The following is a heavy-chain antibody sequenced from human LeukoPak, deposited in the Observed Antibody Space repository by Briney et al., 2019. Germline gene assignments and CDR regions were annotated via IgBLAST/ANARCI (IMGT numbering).Heavy chain of an antibody. Sequence: PSETLSLTCAVYGGSFSSYYWSWIRQPPGKGLEWIGYIYYSGSTNYNPSLKSRVTISVDTSKNQFSLKLSSVTAADTAVYYCVRARVAGKRPYYFDYWGQGTLVTVSS. CDR2: IYYSGST. D-gene: IGHD6-19*01. V-gene: IGHV4-59*01. J-gene: IGHJ4*02. CDR3: VRARVAGKRPYYFDY. CDR1: GGSFSSYY.